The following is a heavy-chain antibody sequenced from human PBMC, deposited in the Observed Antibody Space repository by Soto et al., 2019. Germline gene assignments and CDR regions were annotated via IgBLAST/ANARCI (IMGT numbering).Heavy chain of an antibody. CDR3: ARGGSGYVWFNEF. Sequence: QVQLVQSGAEVREPGSSVKVSCKASGGTFSTYTIYWVRQAPGQGLEWMGRIIPLFGTAKYAQNFQDRVTITAEESTSTAYMELSSLRSEDTAMYYCARGGSGYVWFNEFWGQGTLVAVSS. D-gene: IGHD3-22*01. J-gene: IGHJ4*02. V-gene: IGHV1-69*18. CDR2: IIPLFGTA. CDR1: GGTFSTYT.